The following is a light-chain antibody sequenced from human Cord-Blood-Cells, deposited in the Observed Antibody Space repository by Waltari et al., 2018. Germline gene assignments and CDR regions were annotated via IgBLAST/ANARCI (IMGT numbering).Light chain of an antibody. J-gene: IGLJ3*02. Sequence: QSVLTQPPSASGTPGQRVTISCSGSSSNIGRNTVNWYQQLPGTAPKPLIYSNNQRPSVVPDRFSGSKSGTSASLAISGLQSEDEADYYCAAWDDSLNGPVFGGGTKLTVL. CDR3: AAWDDSLNGPV. CDR1: SSNIGRNT. CDR2: SNN. V-gene: IGLV1-44*01.